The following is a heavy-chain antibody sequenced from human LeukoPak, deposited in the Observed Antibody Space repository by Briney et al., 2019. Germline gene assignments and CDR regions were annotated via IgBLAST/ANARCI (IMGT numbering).Heavy chain of an antibody. D-gene: IGHD6-19*01. CDR1: GGSISSYY. CDR3: ARRSDSSGWYSDYYYGMDV. J-gene: IGHJ6*02. CDR2: IYYSGST. V-gene: IGHV4-59*08. Sequence: TSETLSLTCTVSGGSISSYYWSWIRQPPGKGLEWIGYIYYSGSTNYNPSLKSRVTISVDTSKNQFSLKLSSVTAADTAVYYCARRSDSSGWYSDYYYGMDVWGQGTTVTVSS.